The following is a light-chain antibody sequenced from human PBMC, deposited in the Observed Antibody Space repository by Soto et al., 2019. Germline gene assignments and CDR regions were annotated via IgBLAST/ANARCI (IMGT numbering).Light chain of an antibody. CDR1: QSVTNS. J-gene: IGKJ1*01. CDR2: EAS. V-gene: IGKV3-15*01. CDR3: QQYDDWPPRWT. Sequence: EIVMTQSPATLSVSPGERAALSCRASQSVTNSLAWYQQKPGQAPRLLIYEASTRATGIPARFSGSGSGTQYTLTISSLQSEDFAVLYCQQYDDWPPRWTFGQGTRVEIK.